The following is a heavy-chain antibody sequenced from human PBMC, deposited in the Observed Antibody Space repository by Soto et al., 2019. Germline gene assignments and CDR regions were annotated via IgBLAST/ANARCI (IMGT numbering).Heavy chain of an antibody. CDR2: IDPSDSYT. CDR1: GYSFTSYW. J-gene: IGHJ5*02. CDR3: ARSEEVRGVSLYNWFDP. V-gene: IGHV5-10-1*03. Sequence: EVQLVQSGAEVKKPGESLRISCKGSGYSFTSYWISWVRQMPGKGLEWMGRIDPSDSYTNYSPSFQGHVTISADKSISTAYLQWSSLKASDTAMYYCARSEEVRGVSLYNWFDPWGQGTLVTVSS. D-gene: IGHD3-10*01.